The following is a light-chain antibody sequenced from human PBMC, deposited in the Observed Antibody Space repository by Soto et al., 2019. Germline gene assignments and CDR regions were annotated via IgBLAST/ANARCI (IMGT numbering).Light chain of an antibody. Sequence: QSALTQPASVSGSPGQSITISCTGTSSDVGGYNYVSWYQQHPGKAPKLMISEVSNRPSGVSNRFSGSKSGNTASLTSSGLQAEDEADYYCSSYTSSSIDYVFGTGTKLTVL. CDR3: SSYTSSSIDYV. V-gene: IGLV2-14*01. J-gene: IGLJ1*01. CDR1: SSDVGGYNY. CDR2: EVS.